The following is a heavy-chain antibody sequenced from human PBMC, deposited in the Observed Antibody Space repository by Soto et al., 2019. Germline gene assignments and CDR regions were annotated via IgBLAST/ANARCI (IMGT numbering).Heavy chain of an antibody. CDR2: IYHSGST. D-gene: IGHD2-2*01. CDR1: GGSISSGDYC. Sequence: SETLSLTCTVSGGSISSGDYCWSWIRQPPGKGLEWIGYIYHSGSTYYNPSLKSRVTISVDTSKNQFSLKLSPVTAADAAVYYCASDIYQGAFDIWGQGTMVTVSS. CDR3: ASDIYQGAFDI. J-gene: IGHJ3*02. V-gene: IGHV4-30-4*01.